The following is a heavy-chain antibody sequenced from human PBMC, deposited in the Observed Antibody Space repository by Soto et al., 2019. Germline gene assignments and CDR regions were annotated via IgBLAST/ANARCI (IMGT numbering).Heavy chain of an antibody. CDR1: GGSISSGDYY. Sequence: PSETLSLTCTVSGGSISSGDYYWSWIRQPPGKGLEWIGYIYYSGSTYYNPSLKSRVTISVATSKNQFSLKLTSVTAADTAMYYCARTDYDSSGYDGDAFDIWGQGTMVTVSS. V-gene: IGHV4-30-4*02. CDR2: IYYSGST. D-gene: IGHD3-22*01. J-gene: IGHJ3*02. CDR3: ARTDYDSSGYDGDAFDI.